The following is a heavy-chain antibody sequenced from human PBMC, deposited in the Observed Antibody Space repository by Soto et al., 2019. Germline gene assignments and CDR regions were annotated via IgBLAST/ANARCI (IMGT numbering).Heavy chain of an antibody. CDR2: INPSGGST. D-gene: IGHD3-22*01. CDR1: GYTFTSYY. CDR3: ARASSGYYSYFDY. J-gene: IGHJ4*02. Sequence: ASVKASCKAAGYTFTSYYIHWVRQAPGQGLEWMGIINPSGGSTSYAQKFQGRVTMTRDTSTSTVYMDLSSLSSEDTAVYYCARASSGYYSYFDYWGQGTLVTV. V-gene: IGHV1-46*01.